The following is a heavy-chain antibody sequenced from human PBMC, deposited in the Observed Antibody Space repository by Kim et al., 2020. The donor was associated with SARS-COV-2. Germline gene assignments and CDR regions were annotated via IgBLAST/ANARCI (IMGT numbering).Heavy chain of an antibody. CDR3: ARAVAYYDILTGYDY. CDR2: ISHDGSNK. CDR1: GFTFSSYA. Sequence: GGSLRLSCAASGFTFSSYAMHWVRQAPGKGLEWVAVISHDGSNKYYADSVKGRFTISRDNSKSTLYLQMNSLRAEDTAVYYCARAVAYYDILTGYDYWGQGTLVTVSS. D-gene: IGHD3-9*01. V-gene: IGHV3-30*04. J-gene: IGHJ4*02.